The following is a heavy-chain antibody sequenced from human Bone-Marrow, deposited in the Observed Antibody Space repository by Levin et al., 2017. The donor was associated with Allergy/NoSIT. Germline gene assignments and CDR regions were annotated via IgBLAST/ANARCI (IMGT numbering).Heavy chain of an antibody. D-gene: IGHD2-15*01. CDR3: ARFSGARLTDNWFDP. J-gene: IGHJ5*02. CDR2: INPDDSDT. Sequence: GESLKISCKGSGYGFTTYWIGWVRQMPGKGLEWMGIINPDDSDTRYSPSFQGQVTISADKSISTAYLQWSSLKASDTAMYYCARFSGARLTDNWFDPWGQGTLVTVSS. V-gene: IGHV5-51*01. CDR1: GYGFTTYW.